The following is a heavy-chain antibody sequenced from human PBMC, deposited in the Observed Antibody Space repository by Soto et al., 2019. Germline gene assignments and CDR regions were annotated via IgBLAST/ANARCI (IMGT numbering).Heavy chain of an antibody. J-gene: IGHJ6*02. CDR3: ARDKYRLQLGGNYYYATDV. V-gene: IGHV1-69*12. CDR1: GGSFSNYA. D-gene: IGHD5-12*01. Sequence: QAQLVQSGAEVKKPGSSVKVSCKASGGSFSNYALSWVRQAPGQGLEWMGGIIPLFRTPDYSQKFQGRVTITADESTSTAYMELCSLRSEDTAVYFCARDKYRLQLGGNYYYATDVWGQGTTVTVSS. CDR2: IIPLFRTP.